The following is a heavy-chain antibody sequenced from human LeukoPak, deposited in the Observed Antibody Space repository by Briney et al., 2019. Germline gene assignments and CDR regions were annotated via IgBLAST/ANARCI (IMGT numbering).Heavy chain of an antibody. V-gene: IGHV4-39*01. CDR1: GGYIISSSNY. Sequence: PSETLSLTCTVSGGYIISSSNYWGWIRQPRGKGLEWIGSIYYSGSTYYNPSLKSRVTISVDTSKNQFSLKLSSVTAADTAVYYCARHGGIAVAGNGVDYGREGTLVTVSS. D-gene: IGHD6-19*01. CDR2: IYYSGST. J-gene: IGHJ4*02. CDR3: ARHGGIAVAGNGVDY.